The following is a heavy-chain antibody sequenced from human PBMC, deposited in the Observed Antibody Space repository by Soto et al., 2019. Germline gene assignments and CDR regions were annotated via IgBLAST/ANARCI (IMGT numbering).Heavy chain of an antibody. CDR1: GFTFDDYA. CDR3: AIDITDTSDDGMDV. CDR2: ISWNSGST. V-gene: IGHV3-9*01. J-gene: IGHJ6*02. Sequence: EVQLVESGGGLVQPGRSLRLSCAASGFTFDDYAMHWVRQVPGKGLEWVSGISWNSGSTDYAASVKGRFTISRDNAKNSLYLQTNSLRAENTALYYCAIDITDTSDDGMDVWGQGTTVTVSS. D-gene: IGHD3-16*01.